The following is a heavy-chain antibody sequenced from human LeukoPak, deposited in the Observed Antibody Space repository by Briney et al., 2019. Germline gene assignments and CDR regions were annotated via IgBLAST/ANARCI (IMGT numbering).Heavy chain of an antibody. Sequence: PGGSLRLSCAASGFTFSRYNMNWVRQAPGKGLVWVSRISTDGSRTTYADSVKGRFTISRDNAKNTLYLQMNSLRAEDTAVYYCARESYCSGGSCYSGRAFDIWGQGTMVTVSS. CDR1: GFTFSRYN. V-gene: IGHV3-74*01. D-gene: IGHD2-15*01. J-gene: IGHJ3*02. CDR2: ISTDGSRT. CDR3: ARESYCSGGSCYSGRAFDI.